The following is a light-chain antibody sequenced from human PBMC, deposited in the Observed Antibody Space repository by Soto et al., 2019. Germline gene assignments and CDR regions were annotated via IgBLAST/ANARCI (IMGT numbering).Light chain of an antibody. J-gene: IGLJ1*01. V-gene: IGLV2-14*01. CDR2: EVS. Sequence: QSVLTQPASVSGSPGQSITISCTGTSSDVGGYIYVSWYQQHPGKAPKLMIYEVSNRPSGVSNRFSGSKSGNTASLTISGLQAEDEADYYCSSYTTSYFYVFGPGTKGTVL. CDR1: SSDVGGYIY. CDR3: SSYTTSYFYV.